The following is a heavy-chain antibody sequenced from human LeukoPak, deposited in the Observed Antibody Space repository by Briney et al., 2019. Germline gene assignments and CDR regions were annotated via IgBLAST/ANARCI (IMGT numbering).Heavy chain of an antibody. V-gene: IGHV3-9*03. CDR1: GFTFDDYA. CDR2: ISWNSGSI. D-gene: IGHD3-10*01. J-gene: IGHJ3*02. CDR3: AKVGDYYDAFDI. Sequence: GGSLRLSCAASGFTFDDYAMHWVRQAPGKGLEGVSGISWNSGSIGYADSVKGRFTISRDNAKNSLYLQMNSLRAEDMALYYCAKVGDYYDAFDIWGQGTMVTVSS.